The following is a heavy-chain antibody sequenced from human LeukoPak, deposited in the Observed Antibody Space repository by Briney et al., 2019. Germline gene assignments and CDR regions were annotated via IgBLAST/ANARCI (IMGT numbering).Heavy chain of an antibody. J-gene: IGHJ6*02. CDR3: AKDLSRYYYYGTDV. D-gene: IGHD5/OR15-5a*01. Sequence: GRSLRLSCAASGFTFSLYGIHWVRQAPGKGLEWVAVISNDGSNKYYADSVKGRFTISRDNSKNTLYLQMNSLGAEDTAVYYCAKDLSRYYYYGTDVWGQGTTVTVSS. V-gene: IGHV3-30*18. CDR1: GFTFSLYG. CDR2: ISNDGSNK.